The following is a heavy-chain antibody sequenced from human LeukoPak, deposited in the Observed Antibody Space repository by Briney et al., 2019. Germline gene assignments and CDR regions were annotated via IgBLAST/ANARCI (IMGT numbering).Heavy chain of an antibody. CDR2: ISWNSGSI. CDR3: AKGPGSGYYLYHFDY. V-gene: IGHV3-9*03. J-gene: IGHJ4*02. D-gene: IGHD3-3*01. Sequence: GRSLRLSCAASGFTFDDYAMHWVRQAPGKGLEWVSGISWNSGSIGYADSVKGRFTISRDNAKNSLYLQVNSLRAEDMALYYCAKGPGSGYYLYHFDYWGQGTLVTVSS. CDR1: GFTFDDYA.